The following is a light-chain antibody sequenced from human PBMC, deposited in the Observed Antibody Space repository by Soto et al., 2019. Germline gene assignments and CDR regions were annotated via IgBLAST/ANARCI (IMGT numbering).Light chain of an antibody. CDR1: QSISSW. CDR2: DAS. J-gene: IGKJ2*01. Sequence: DIQMTQSPSTLSASVGDRAIINCRASQSISSWLVWYQQKAGKDPKLLIYDASILESGVPSRFSGSGSGTEFSLTINTLQPDDFATYYCQQYNSHYTFGQGTKLEIK. V-gene: IGKV1-5*01. CDR3: QQYNSHYT.